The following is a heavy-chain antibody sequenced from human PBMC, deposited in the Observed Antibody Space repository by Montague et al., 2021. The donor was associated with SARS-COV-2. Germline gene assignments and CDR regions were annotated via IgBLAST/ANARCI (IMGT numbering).Heavy chain of an antibody. J-gene: IGHJ4*02. V-gene: IGHV4-59*01. CDR1: GGSFKNYY. CDR3: ARVFDNSGYALDY. Sequence: SETLSLTCTVSGGSFKNYYWSWIRQPPGKGLEWIGYVHHDGSSGSANYNPSVWSRVTISVDTSKKQFSLHLSSVTPADTAGYFCARVFDNSGYALDYWGQGTQVTVSS. CDR2: VHHDGSSGSA. D-gene: IGHD5-12*01.